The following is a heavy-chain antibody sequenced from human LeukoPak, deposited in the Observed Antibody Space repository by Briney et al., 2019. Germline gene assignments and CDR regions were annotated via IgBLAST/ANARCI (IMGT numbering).Heavy chain of an antibody. D-gene: IGHD1-14*01. CDR3: AGRPVSGYYYYMDV. V-gene: IGHV3-53*01. J-gene: IGHJ6*03. Sequence: GRSLRLSCAASGFTVSGNFMSWVRQAPGQGLEWVSVIYSGGSTYYADSVKGRFTISRDNSKNTLYLQMNSLRAEDTAVYYCAGRPVSGYYYYMDVWGKGTTVTVSS. CDR1: GFTVSGNF. CDR2: IYSGGST.